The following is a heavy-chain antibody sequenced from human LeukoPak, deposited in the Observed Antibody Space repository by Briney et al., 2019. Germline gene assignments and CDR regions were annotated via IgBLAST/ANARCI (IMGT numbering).Heavy chain of an antibody. CDR3: ARGPDMVVIVVFDY. CDR1: GGSFSGYY. V-gene: IGHV4-34*01. CDR2: INHSGST. Sequence: PSETLSLTCAVYGGSFSGYYWSWIRQPPGKGLEWIGEINHSGSTNYNPALKSGVTISVDPSKNQFSLKLSSVTAADTAVYYCARGPDMVVIVVFDYWGQGNLVTVSS. J-gene: IGHJ4*02. D-gene: IGHD2-21*01.